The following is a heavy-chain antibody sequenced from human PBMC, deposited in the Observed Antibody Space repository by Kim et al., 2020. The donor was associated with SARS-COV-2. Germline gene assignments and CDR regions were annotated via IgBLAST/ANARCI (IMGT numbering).Heavy chain of an antibody. Sequence: SETLSLTCAVYGGSFSGYYWSWIRQPPGKGLEWIGEINHSGSTNYNPSLKSRVTMSVDTLKNWFSLRLSSVTAADTAVYYCARGRAGVVPSILGIGPYYEYYAMDVWGRGTTVTVSS. V-gene: IGHV4-34*01. CDR3: ARGRAGVVPSILGIGPYYEYYAMDV. CDR2: INHSGST. CDR1: GGSFSGYY. J-gene: IGHJ6*02. D-gene: IGHD3-3*01.